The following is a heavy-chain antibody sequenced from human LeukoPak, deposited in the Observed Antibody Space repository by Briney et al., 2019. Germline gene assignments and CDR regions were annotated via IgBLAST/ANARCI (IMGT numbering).Heavy chain of an antibody. D-gene: IGHD3-22*01. CDR3: AREIAGTLHYYDSSGYYWYFDL. CDR2: ISSSSSYI. V-gene: IGHV3-21*04. CDR1: GFTFSSYS. Sequence: PGGSLRLSCAASGFTFSSYSMNWVRQAPGKGLEWVSSISSSSSYIYYADSVKGRFTISGDNAKNSLYLQMNSLRAEDTAVYYCAREIAGTLHYYDSSGYYWYFDLWGRGTLVTVSS. J-gene: IGHJ2*01.